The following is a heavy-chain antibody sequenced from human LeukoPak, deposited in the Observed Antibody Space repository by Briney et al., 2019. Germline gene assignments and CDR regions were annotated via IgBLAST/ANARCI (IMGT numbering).Heavy chain of an antibody. CDR2: ISWNSGSI. CDR3: AKDPGRWLQAFDY. V-gene: IGHV3-9*01. Sequence: GRSLRLSCAASGFTFDDYAMHWVRQAPGRGLEWASGISWNSGSIGYADSVKGRFTISRDNAKNSLYLQMNSLRAEDTALYYCAKDPGRWLQAFDYWGQGTLVTVSS. D-gene: IGHD5-24*01. CDR1: GFTFDDYA. J-gene: IGHJ4*02.